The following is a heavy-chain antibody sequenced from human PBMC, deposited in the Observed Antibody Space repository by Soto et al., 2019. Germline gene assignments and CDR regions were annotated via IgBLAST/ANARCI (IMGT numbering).Heavy chain of an antibody. CDR2: INHSGST. D-gene: IGHD5-12*01. CDR1: GGSFSGYY. Sequence: SETLSLTCAVYGGSFSGYYWSWIRQPPGKGLEWIGEINHSGSTNYNPSLKSRVTISVDTSKNQFSLKLSSVTAADTAVYYCARGGVYSGYDYGYFQHWGQGTLVTVSS. V-gene: IGHV4-34*01. J-gene: IGHJ1*01. CDR3: ARGGVYSGYDYGYFQH.